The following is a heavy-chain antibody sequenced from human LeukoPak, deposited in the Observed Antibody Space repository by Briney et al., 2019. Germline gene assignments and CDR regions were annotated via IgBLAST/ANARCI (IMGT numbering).Heavy chain of an antibody. J-gene: IGHJ3*02. CDR1: GGSISSYY. CDR3: ARACSNYDILTGYYTPSDAFDI. CDR2: IYTSGST. V-gene: IGHV4-4*07. Sequence: SETLSLTSTVSGGSISSYYWSWIRQPAGKGLEWIGRIYTSGSTNYNPSLKSRVTMSVDTSKNQFSLKLSSVTAADTAVYYCARACSNYDILTGYYTPSDAFDIWGQGTMVTVSS. D-gene: IGHD3-9*01.